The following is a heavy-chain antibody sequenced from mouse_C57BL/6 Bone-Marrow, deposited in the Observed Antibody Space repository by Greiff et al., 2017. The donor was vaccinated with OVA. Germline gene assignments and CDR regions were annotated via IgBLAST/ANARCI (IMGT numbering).Heavy chain of an antibody. V-gene: IGHV1-47*01. Sequence: VQLQQSGAELVKPGASVKMSCKASGYTFTTYPIEWMRQNHGKSLEWIGNFHPYNDATKYHEKFKGNATLTVEKSSSTVYLELSRLTSDDSAVYYCARQVRDTTVVANWYFDVWGTGTTVTVSS. CDR1: GYTFTTYP. CDR3: ARQVRDTTVVANWYFDV. J-gene: IGHJ1*03. CDR2: FHPYNDAT. D-gene: IGHD1-1*01.